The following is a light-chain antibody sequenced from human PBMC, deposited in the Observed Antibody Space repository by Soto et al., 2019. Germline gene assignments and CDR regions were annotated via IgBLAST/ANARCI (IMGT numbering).Light chain of an antibody. CDR2: DAS. V-gene: IGKV3-20*01. J-gene: IGKJ5*01. CDR3: QQYGSLPIT. CDR1: QSVSSY. Sequence: VMTQSPATLSVSPVERATLSCRASQSVSSYLAWYQQKPGQAPRLLIYDASSRATGIPDRFSGSGSGTDFTLTISRVEPEDFAVYYCQQYGSLPITFGQGTRLEIK.